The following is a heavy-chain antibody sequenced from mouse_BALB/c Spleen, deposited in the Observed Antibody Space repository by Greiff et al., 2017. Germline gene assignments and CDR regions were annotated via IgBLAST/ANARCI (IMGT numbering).Heavy chain of an antibody. J-gene: IGHJ4*01. CDR2: IRNKANGYTT. V-gene: IGHV7-3*02. Sequence: EVMLVESGGGLVQPGGSLRLSCATSGFTFTDYYMSWVRQPPGKALEWLGFIRNKANGYTTEYSASVKGRFTISRDNSQSILYLQMNTLRAEDSATYYCARETHEGMDYWGQGTSVTVSS. CDR1: GFTFTDYY. CDR3: ARETHEGMDY.